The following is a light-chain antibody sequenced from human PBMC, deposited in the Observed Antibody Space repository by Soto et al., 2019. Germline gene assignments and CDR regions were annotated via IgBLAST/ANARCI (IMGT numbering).Light chain of an antibody. V-gene: IGKV1-39*01. CDR2: AAS. CDR1: QSISSY. CDR3: QQCYSTPLT. Sequence: DIQMTQSPSSLSASVGDRVTITCRASQSISSYLNWYQQKPGKAPKLLIYAASSLQSGVPSRFSGSGSGTDCSLTISSLQPEDFATYYCQQCYSTPLTFGQGTKVEIK. J-gene: IGKJ1*01.